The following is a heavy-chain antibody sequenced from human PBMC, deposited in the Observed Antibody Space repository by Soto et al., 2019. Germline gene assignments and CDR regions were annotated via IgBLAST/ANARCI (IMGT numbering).Heavy chain of an antibody. V-gene: IGHV4-59*08. J-gene: IGHJ5*01. D-gene: IGHD2-21*02. Sequence: SETLSLTCSVSFCSISSYYWSWIRQTPGKGLEWIGYIFYFGSTNYNPSLKSRVTLSIDTSKNQLSIKLRFVTAADTAVHYCATKIPALCGSDCSGKQAWSQGTLQTVSP. CDR1: FCSISSYY. CDR3: ATKIPALCGSDCSGKQA. CDR2: IFYFGST.